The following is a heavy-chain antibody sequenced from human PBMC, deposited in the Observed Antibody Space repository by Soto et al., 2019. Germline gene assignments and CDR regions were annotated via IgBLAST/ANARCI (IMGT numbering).Heavy chain of an antibody. D-gene: IGHD2-8*02. CDR1: GGSISRRDYD. CDR2: IYYTEST. V-gene: IGHV4-30-4*01. Sequence: PSETLSLTCTVSGGSISRRDYDGSWIRKSPGKGLEWIGYIYYTESTYYNPSLKSRVTISIHTSKNQFSLKLSSVTAADTAVYYCARDPGDCTAGVCYKPPAFDHWGQGALVTVSS. J-gene: IGHJ4*02. CDR3: ARDPGDCTAGVCYKPPAFDH.